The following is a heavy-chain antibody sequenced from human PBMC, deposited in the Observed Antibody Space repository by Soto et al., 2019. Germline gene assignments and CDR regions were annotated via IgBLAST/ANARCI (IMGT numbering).Heavy chain of an antibody. CDR1: GGTFSTYA. Sequence: QVQLVQSGAEVKKPASSVKVSCKAPGGTFSTYAISWVRQAPGQGLEWMGGIIPMFGTANYAQRFQDRVTITAAKSTNTVYIELSSLSSEDTAVYCCASGIQLWLRRINNGYSGWGQGTLVTVSS. J-gene: IGHJ4*02. CDR2: IIPMFGTA. V-gene: IGHV1-69*14. CDR3: ASGIQLWLRRINNGYSG. D-gene: IGHD5-18*01.